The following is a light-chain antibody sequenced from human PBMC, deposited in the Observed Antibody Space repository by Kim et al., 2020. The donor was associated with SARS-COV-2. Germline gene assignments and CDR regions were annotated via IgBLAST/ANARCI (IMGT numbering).Light chain of an antibody. CDR3: QVWDSRSDHMI. J-gene: IGLJ2*01. CDR2: GDS. CDR1: NIGSKS. Sequence: PGKPARITCGGNNIGSKSVYWYQQRPGRAPVLVVYGDSDRPSGIPERFSASISPNTATLTISRVEAGDEADYYCQVWDSRSDHMIFGGGTQLTVL. V-gene: IGLV3-21*03.